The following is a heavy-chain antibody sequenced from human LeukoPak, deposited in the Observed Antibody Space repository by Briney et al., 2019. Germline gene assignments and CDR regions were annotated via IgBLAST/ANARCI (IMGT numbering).Heavy chain of an antibody. J-gene: IGHJ6*03. CDR2: ISSSGSTI. CDR1: GFTFSDYY. D-gene: IGHD6-13*01. V-gene: IGHV3-11*04. Sequence: GGSLRLSCAASGFTFSDYYMSWIRQAPGKGLEWVSYISSSGSTIYYADSVKGRFTISRDNAKNSLYLQMNSLRAEDTAVYYCARDKLAPGYYYYMDVWGKGTTVTVSS. CDR3: ARDKLAPGYYYYMDV.